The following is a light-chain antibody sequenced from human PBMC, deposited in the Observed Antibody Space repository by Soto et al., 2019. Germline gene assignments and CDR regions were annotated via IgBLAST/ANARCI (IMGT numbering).Light chain of an antibody. CDR3: CSYTSTYSYV. Sequence: QSALTQPASVSGSPGQSITVSCSGTPSDVGGYNYVSWYQHRPGEVPKLILYDVYSRPSGVSDRFSGSKSGNTASLTISGLQAEDEGDYYCCSYTSTYSYVFGPVTKLTVL. V-gene: IGLV2-14*03. CDR1: PSDVGGYNY. CDR2: DVY. J-gene: IGLJ1*01.